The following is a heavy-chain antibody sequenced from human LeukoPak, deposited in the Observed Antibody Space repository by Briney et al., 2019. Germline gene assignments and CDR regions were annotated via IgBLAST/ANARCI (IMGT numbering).Heavy chain of an antibody. CDR1: GYSFSNYW. CDR2: IYPGDSDT. CDR3: ARAPTSVSNPYYFDY. D-gene: IGHD4-11*01. V-gene: IGHV5-51*01. Sequence: GESLKISCKASGYSFSNYWIGWVRQMPGKGLEWMGIIYPGDSDTRYSPSFQGQVTISADKSITTGYLQWSSLKASDIAMYYCARAPTSVSNPYYFDYWGQGALVTVSS. J-gene: IGHJ4*02.